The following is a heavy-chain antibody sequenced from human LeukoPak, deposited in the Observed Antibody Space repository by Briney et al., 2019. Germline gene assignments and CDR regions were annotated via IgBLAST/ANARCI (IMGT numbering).Heavy chain of an antibody. Sequence: GGSLRLSCAASGFTFSSYSMNWVSQAPGKGLEWVSSISSSSSYIYYVDSVKGRFTISRDNAKNSLYLQMNSLRAEDTAVYYCARGQASDFDYWGQGTLVTVSS. CDR3: ARGQASDFDY. V-gene: IGHV3-21*01. J-gene: IGHJ4*02. CDR2: ISSSSSYI. CDR1: GFTFSSYS.